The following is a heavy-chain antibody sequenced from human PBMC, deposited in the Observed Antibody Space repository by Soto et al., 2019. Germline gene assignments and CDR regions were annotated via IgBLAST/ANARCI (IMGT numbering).Heavy chain of an antibody. CDR3: ARESKKRYSSSPPFDY. CDR2: INHSGST. V-gene: IGHV4-34*01. Sequence: PSETLSLTCAVYGGSFSGYYWSWIRQPPGKGLEWIGEINHSGSTNYNPSLKSRVTISVDTSKNQFSLKLSSVTAADTAVYYCARESKKRYSSSPPFDYWGQGTLVTVPQ. J-gene: IGHJ4*02. CDR1: GGSFSGYY. D-gene: IGHD6-6*01.